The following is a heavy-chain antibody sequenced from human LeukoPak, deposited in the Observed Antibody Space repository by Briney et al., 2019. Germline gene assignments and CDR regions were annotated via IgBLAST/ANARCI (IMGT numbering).Heavy chain of an antibody. J-gene: IGHJ3*02. V-gene: IGHV3-9*01. Sequence: GGSLRLSCAASGFTFDDYAMHWVRQAPGKGLEWVSGISWNSGSIGYADSVKGRFTISRDNAKNSLYLQMNSLRAEDTALYYCAKDRGYCSSTSCYVSPDDAFDIWGQGTMVTVSS. D-gene: IGHD2-2*01. CDR1: GFTFDDYA. CDR3: AKDRGYCSSTSCYVSPDDAFDI. CDR2: ISWNSGSI.